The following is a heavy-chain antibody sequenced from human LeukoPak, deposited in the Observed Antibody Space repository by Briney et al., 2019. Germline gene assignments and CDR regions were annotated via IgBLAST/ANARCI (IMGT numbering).Heavy chain of an antibody. CDR3: ARGRRGYSYGYIDY. J-gene: IGHJ4*02. D-gene: IGHD5-18*01. CDR2: INPNSGGT. V-gene: IGHV1-2*02. Sequence: ASVKVSCKASGYTFTGYYMHWVRQAPGQGLEWMGWINPNSGGTNYAQKFQGRVTMTRDTSFSTAYMELSRLRSDDTAVYYCARGRRGYSYGYIDYWGQGTLVTVSS. CDR1: GYTFTGYY.